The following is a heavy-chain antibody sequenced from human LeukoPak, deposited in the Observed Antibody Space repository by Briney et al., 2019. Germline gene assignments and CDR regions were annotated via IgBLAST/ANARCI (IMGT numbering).Heavy chain of an antibody. V-gene: IGHV4-59*08. Sequence: SETLSLTCAVSGRSISSHYWSWLRQPPGEGLEWIAYIHYTGSTSYNPSLKSRVTILVDTSKNQFSLKLRSVTAADTAVYYCARHERDVSLDHAFDIWGQGTMVTVSS. J-gene: IGHJ3*02. D-gene: IGHD5-24*01. CDR2: IHYTGST. CDR1: GRSISSHY. CDR3: ARHERDVSLDHAFDI.